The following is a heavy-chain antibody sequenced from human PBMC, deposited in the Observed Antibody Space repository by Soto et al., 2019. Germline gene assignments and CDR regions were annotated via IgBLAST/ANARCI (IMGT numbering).Heavy chain of an antibody. CDR1: GGSISSSNW. J-gene: IGHJ4*02. CDR2: IYHSGST. D-gene: IGHD3-10*01. V-gene: IGHV4-4*02. Sequence: QVQLQESGPGLVKPSGTLSLTCAVSGGSISSSNWCSWVRQPPGKGLQWIGDIYHSGSTNYLPPQKRRVTISVEKSRNQFPLMLSAVTAADTAVYYCARRWGEGRVDYWGQGTLVTVSS. CDR3: ARRWGEGRVDY.